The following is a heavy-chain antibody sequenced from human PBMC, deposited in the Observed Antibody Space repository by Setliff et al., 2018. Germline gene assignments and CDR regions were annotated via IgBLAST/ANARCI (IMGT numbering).Heavy chain of an antibody. J-gene: IGHJ4*02. CDR2: MNPNSGNT. CDR3: ARVRRELVDY. Sequence: ASVKVSCKASGHTFTSYDINWVRQATGQGLEWMGWMNPNSGNTGYAQKFQGRVTITRNTSISTAYMELRSLRSDDTAVYYCARVRRELVDYWGQGTLVTVSS. D-gene: IGHD1-26*01. CDR1: GHTFTSYD. V-gene: IGHV1-8*03.